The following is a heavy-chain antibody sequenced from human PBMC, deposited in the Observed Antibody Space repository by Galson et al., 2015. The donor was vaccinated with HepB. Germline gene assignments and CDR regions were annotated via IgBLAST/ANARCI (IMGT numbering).Heavy chain of an antibody. V-gene: IGHV3-48*02. D-gene: IGHD5-18*01. Sequence: SLRLSCAASGFTFSSYSMNWVRQAPGKGLEWVSYISSSSSTIYYADSVKGRFTISRDNAKNSLYLQMNSLRDEDTAVYYCAREADTAMVTYYYYYYGMDVWGQGTTVTVSS. CDR1: GFTFSSYS. CDR2: ISSSSSTI. J-gene: IGHJ6*02. CDR3: AREADTAMVTYYYYYYGMDV.